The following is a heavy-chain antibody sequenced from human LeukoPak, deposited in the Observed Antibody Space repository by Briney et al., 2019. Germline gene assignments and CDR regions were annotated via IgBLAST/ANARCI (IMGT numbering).Heavy chain of an antibody. J-gene: IGHJ4*02. CDR2: IYTSGNT. CDR1: GGSISSYY. CDR3: VHGGFYRHFDY. V-gene: IGHV4-4*09. D-gene: IGHD2-15*01. Sequence: SETLSLTCTVSGGSISSYYWSWIRQPPGEGLEWIGYIYTSGNTNYNPSLKSRVTISVDTSKNQFSLKLSSVTAADTAVYYCVHGGFYRHFDYWGQGTLVTVSS.